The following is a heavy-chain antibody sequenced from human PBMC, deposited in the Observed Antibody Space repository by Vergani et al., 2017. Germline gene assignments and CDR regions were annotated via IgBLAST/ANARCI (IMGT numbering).Heavy chain of an antibody. CDR3: VKDAGSYENFFDS. J-gene: IGHJ4*02. V-gene: IGHV5-51*01. CDR2: IYPGDSDT. CDR1: GYSFTSYW. Sequence: EVQLVQSGAEVKKPGESLKISCKGSGYSFTSYWIGWVRQMPGKGLEWMGIIYPGDSDTRYSPSFQGQVTISADKSISTAYLQWSSLRPEDTATYYCVKDAGSYENFFDSWCQGTLVTVSS. D-gene: IGHD1-26*01.